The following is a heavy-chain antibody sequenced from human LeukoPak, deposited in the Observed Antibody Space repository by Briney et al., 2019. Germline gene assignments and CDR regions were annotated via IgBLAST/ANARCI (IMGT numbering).Heavy chain of an antibody. CDR3: ARPIFNHYYYMDV. J-gene: IGHJ6*03. CDR2: INPNSGGT. D-gene: IGHD3-3*01. CDR1: GYTFTGYY. V-gene: IGHV1-2*02. Sequence: GASVKVSCKASGYTFTGYYMHWVRQAPGQGLEWMGWINPNSGGTNYAQKFQGRVTMTRDTSISTAYVELSRLRSDDTAVYYCARPIFNHYYYMDVWGKGTTVTVSS.